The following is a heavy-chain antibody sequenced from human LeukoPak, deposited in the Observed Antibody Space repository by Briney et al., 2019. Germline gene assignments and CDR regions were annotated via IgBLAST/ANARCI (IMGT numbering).Heavy chain of an antibody. CDR1: GFTFSSYG. CDR2: ISGSGGST. Sequence: GGSLRLSCAASGFTFSSYGMSWVRQAPGKGLEWVSAISGSGGSTYYADSVKGRFTISRDNVKNSLYLQMNSLRAEDTAVYYCASDYDSSFDYWGQGTLVTVSS. D-gene: IGHD4-17*01. CDR3: ASDYDSSFDY. V-gene: IGHV3-23*01. J-gene: IGHJ4*02.